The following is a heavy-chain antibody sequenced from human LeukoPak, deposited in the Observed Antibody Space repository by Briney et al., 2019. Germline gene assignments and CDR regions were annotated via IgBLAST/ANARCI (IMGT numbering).Heavy chain of an antibody. CDR2: MNPNSGNT. D-gene: IGHD2-15*01. V-gene: IGHV1-8*01. CDR3: ARELYGYCSGGSCYRYYYYGMDV. Sequence: ASVKVSCKASGYTFTSYDINWVRQATGQGLEWMGWMNPNSGNTGYAQKFQGRVTMTRNTSTSTAYMELSSLRSEDTAVYYCARELYGYCSGGSCYRYYYYGMDVWGQGTTVTVSS. J-gene: IGHJ6*02. CDR1: GYTFTSYD.